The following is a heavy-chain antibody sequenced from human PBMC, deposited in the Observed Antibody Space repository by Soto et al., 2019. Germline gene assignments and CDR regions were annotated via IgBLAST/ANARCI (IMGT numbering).Heavy chain of an antibody. J-gene: IGHJ6*03. CDR1: GYTFTSYD. CDR2: MNPNSGNT. D-gene: IGHD3-10*01. V-gene: IGHV1-8*01. Sequence: GASVKVSCKASGYTFTSYDINWVRQATGQGLEWMGWMNPNSGNTGYAQKFQGRVTMTRNTSISTAYMELSSLRSEDTAVYYCARETYYYGSGSYQSPYYYYYYMDVWGKGTTVTVSS. CDR3: ARETYYYGSGSYQSPYYYYYYMDV.